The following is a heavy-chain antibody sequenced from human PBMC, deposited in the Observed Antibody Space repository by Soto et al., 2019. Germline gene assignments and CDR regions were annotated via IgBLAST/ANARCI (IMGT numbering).Heavy chain of an antibody. D-gene: IGHD5-12*01. Sequence: LSLTCTVSGGSISSYYWSWIRQPAGKGLEWIGRIYTSGSTNYNPSLKSRVTMSVDTSKNQLSLKLSSVTAADTAMYYCARDGEATDYYYGMDVWGQGTTVTVSS. CDR3: ARDGEATDYYYGMDV. J-gene: IGHJ6*02. CDR1: GGSISSYY. CDR2: IYTSGST. V-gene: IGHV4-4*07.